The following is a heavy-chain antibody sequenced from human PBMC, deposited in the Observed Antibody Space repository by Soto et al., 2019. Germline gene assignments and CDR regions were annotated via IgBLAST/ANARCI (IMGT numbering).Heavy chain of an antibody. CDR2: INLDGTTT. V-gene: IGHV3-74*01. Sequence: GGSLRLSCVASGYTFSSYWMHWVRQAPGMGLVWVSRINLDGTTTTYADSVKGRFTISRDNAKNTLYLQMNSLRAEDTAVYYCARDPGTTLTWFDPWGQGTLVTVSS. CDR1: GYTFSSYW. CDR3: ARDPGTTLTWFDP. J-gene: IGHJ5*02. D-gene: IGHD1-1*01.